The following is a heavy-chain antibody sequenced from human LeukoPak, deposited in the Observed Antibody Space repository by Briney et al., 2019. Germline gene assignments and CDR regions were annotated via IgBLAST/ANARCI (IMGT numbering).Heavy chain of an antibody. CDR3: ARPVECSGGSCPAAVNAFDI. Sequence: GESLKISCKGSGYSFTSYWIGWVRQMPGKGLEWMGIIYPGDSDTRHSPSFQGQVTISADKSISTAYLQWSSLKASDTAMYYCARPVECSGGSCPAAVNAFDIWGQGTMVTVSS. V-gene: IGHV5-51*01. CDR2: IYPGDSDT. J-gene: IGHJ3*02. D-gene: IGHD2-15*01. CDR1: GYSFTSYW.